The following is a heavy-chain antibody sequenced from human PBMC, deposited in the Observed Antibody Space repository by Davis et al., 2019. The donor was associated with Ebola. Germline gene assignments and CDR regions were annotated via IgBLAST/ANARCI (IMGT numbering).Heavy chain of an antibody. V-gene: IGHV1-69*13. CDR3: ARDQSTVTTVYFDY. D-gene: IGHD4-17*01. Sequence: AASVKVSCKASGCTFSSYAISWVRQAPGQGLEWMGGIIPIFGTANYAQKFQGRVTITADESTSTVYMELSSLRSEDTAVYYCARDQSTVTTVYFDYWGQGTLVTVSS. J-gene: IGHJ4*02. CDR1: GCTFSSYA. CDR2: IIPIFGTA.